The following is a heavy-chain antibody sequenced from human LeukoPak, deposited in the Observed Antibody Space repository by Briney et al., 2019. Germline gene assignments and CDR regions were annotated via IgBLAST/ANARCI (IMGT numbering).Heavy chain of an antibody. CDR1: GYTLTELS. Sequence: ASVKVSCNVSGYTLTELSMRWVRQAPGKGLEWMGGFDPEDGETIYAQKFQGRVTMTEDTSTDTAYMELSSLRSEDTAVYYCATAAPKLRYFDWPLDYYYYGMDVWGKGTTVTVSS. CDR2: FDPEDGET. D-gene: IGHD3-9*01. CDR3: ATAAPKLRYFDWPLDYYYYGMDV. V-gene: IGHV1-24*01. J-gene: IGHJ6*04.